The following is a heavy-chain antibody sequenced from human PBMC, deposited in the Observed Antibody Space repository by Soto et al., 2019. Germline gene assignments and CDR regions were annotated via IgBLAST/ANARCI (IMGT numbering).Heavy chain of an antibody. J-gene: IGHJ6*02. CDR1: GGSFSGYY. D-gene: IGHD2-21*02. V-gene: IGHV4-34*01. CDR3: ARGYCGGDCYSGPHYYYYYGMDV. Sequence: SETLSLTCAVYGGSFSGYYWSWIRQPPGKGLEWIGEINHSGSTNYNPSLKSRVTISVDTSKNQFSLKLSSVTAADTAVYYCARGYCGGDCYSGPHYYYYYGMDVWGQGTTVTVSS. CDR2: INHSGST.